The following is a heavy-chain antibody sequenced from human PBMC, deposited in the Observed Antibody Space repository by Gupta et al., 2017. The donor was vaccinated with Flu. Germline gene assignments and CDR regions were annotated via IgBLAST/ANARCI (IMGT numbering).Heavy chain of an antibody. Sequence: AMTWVRQPPGKGLEWVSDINSIDVSTNYADSVQGRFTISRDNSKNTLYLQMNSLRAEDTALYYCGKGLWSVGAISDSWGQGTLVTVSS. D-gene: IGHD1-26*01. J-gene: IGHJ5*01. CDR2: INSIDVST. V-gene: IGHV3-23*01. CDR3: GKGLWSVGAISDS. CDR1: A.